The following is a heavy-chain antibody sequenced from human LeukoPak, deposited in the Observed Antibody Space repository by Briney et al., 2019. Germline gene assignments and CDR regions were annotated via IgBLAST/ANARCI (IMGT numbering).Heavy chain of an antibody. CDR3: ATDGYYFDY. J-gene: IGHJ4*02. CDR1: GYTLTELS. Sequence: GASVKLSFKVSGYTLTELSIHWVRQAPGKGPEWMGGFDPEDGETIYAQKFPGRVTMTEDTSTDTAYMELSSLRSEDTAVYYCATDGYYFDYWGQGTLVTVSS. V-gene: IGHV1-24*01. CDR2: FDPEDGET.